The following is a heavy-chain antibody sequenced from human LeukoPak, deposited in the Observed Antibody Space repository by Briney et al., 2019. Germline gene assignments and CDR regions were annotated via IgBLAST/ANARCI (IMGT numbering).Heavy chain of an antibody. CDR2: INPSGGST. D-gene: IGHD6-19*01. J-gene: IGHJ4*02. CDR1: GCTFTSYY. CDR3: ARFKRVGSSGWPLDY. V-gene: IGHV1-46*01. Sequence: ASVKVSCKASGCTFTSYYMHWVRQAPGQGLEWMGIINPSGGSTSYAQKFQGRVTMTRDTSTSTVYMELSSLRSEDTAEYYCARFKRVGSSGWPLDYWGQGTLVTVSS.